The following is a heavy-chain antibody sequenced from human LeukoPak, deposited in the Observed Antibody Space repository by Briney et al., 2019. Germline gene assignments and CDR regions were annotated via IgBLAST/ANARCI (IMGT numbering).Heavy chain of an antibody. D-gene: IGHD2-21*02. V-gene: IGHV3-66*01. CDR3: AREKSEGDSSFDY. CDR1: GFTVSSNY. CDR2: IYSGGST. J-gene: IGHJ4*02. Sequence: GGSLRLSCAAYGFTVSSNYMSWVRQAPGKGLEWVSVIYSGGSTYYADSVKGRFTISRDNSKNTLYLQMNSLRAEDTAVYYCAREKSEGDSSFDYWGQGTLVTVSS.